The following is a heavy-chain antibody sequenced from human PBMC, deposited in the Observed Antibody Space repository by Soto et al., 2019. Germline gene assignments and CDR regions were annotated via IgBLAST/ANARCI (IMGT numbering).Heavy chain of an antibody. J-gene: IGHJ4*02. CDR2: IKQDGSEK. CDR1: GFTFSSYW. CDR3: ARSVGPTPYFAS. D-gene: IGHD1-26*01. V-gene: IGHV3-7*01. Sequence: EVQLVESGGGLVQPGGSLRLSCAASGFTFSSYWMSWVRQAPGKGLEWVANIKQDGSEKYYVDSVKGRFTISRDNAKNSLYLKITGLSPEDRVFYYWARSVGPTPYFASGGQEPLVTVSS.